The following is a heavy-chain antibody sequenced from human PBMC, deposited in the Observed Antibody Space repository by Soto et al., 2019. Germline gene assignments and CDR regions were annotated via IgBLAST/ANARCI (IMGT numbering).Heavy chain of an antibody. CDR2: INHSGST. CDR3: ARVNEGSGQPYYFDY. CDR1: GGSFSGYY. J-gene: IGHJ4*02. V-gene: IGHV4-34*01. Sequence: SETLSLTCAVYGGSFSGYYWSWIRQPPGKGLEWIGEINHSGSTNYNPSLKSRVTISVDTSKNQFSLKLSSVTAADTAVYYCARVNEGSGQPYYFDYWGQGTLVTVSA. D-gene: IGHD2-15*01.